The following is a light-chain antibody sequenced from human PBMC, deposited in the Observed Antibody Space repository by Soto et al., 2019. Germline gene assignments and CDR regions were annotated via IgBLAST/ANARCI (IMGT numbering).Light chain of an antibody. CDR3: QLTSAFPRP. J-gene: IGKJ1*01. CDR2: AAS. Sequence: DSQLTQSPSSVSASEGDRVTITCRASQGISSWLAWYQQKPGKAPKLLIYAASSLQSGVPSRFSGSGSGTDFTLTISSLQPEDFATYYCQLTSAFPRPFAQGSKVDIK. CDR1: QGISSW. V-gene: IGKV1-12*01.